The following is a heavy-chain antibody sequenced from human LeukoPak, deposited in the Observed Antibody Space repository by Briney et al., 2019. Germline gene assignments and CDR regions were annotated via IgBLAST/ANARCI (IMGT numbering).Heavy chain of an antibody. D-gene: IGHD4-23*01. CDR3: ARDPTTVVTLPYYFDF. J-gene: IGHJ4*02. CDR1: GGSFSGCH. CDR2: INDRGHT. Sequence: SETLSLTCAVHGGSFSGCHWNWVRQSPEKGLEWIGEINDRGHTNYNPSLKSRVTISVDTSKKQFSLRLSSVTAADTAVYYCARDPTTVVTLPYYFDFWGQGTLVAVSS. V-gene: IGHV4-34*01.